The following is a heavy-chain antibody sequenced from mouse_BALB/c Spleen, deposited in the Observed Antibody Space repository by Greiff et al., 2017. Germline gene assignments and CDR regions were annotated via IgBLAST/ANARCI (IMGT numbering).Heavy chain of an antibody. Sequence: EVMLVESGGDLVKPGGSLKLSCAASGFTFSSYGMSWVRQTPDKRLEWVATISSGGSYTYYPDSVKGRFTISRDNAKNTLYLQMSSLKSEDTAMYYCARDDYDSSYFDVWGAGTTVTVSS. V-gene: IGHV5-6*01. CDR3: ARDDYDSSYFDV. J-gene: IGHJ1*01. D-gene: IGHD2-4*01. CDR1: GFTFSSYG. CDR2: ISSGGSYT.